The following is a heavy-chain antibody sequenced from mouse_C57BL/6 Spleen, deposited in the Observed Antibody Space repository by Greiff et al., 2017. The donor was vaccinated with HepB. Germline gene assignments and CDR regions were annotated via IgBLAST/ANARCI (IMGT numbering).Heavy chain of an antibody. Sequence: QVQLQQSGAELVKPGASVKLSCKASGYTFTEYTIHWVKQRSGQGLEWIGWFYPGSGSIKYNEKFKDKATLTADKSSSTVYMEISRMTSEDSAVYFCARHEDPHYYGSSWFAYWGQGTLVTVSA. CDR2: FYPGSGSI. V-gene: IGHV1-62-2*01. D-gene: IGHD1-1*01. J-gene: IGHJ3*01. CDR1: GYTFTEYT. CDR3: ARHEDPHYYGSSWFAY.